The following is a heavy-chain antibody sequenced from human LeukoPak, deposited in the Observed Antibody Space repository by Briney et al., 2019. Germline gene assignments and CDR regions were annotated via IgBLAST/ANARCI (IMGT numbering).Heavy chain of an antibody. CDR1: GYTFTSYG. CDR3: ARLTMVRGVSPPRYYYYYYYMDV. CDR2: ISAYNGNT. Sequence: ASVKVSCKASGYTFTSYGISWVRQAPGQGLEWMGWISAYNGNTNYAQKLQGRVTMTTDTSTSTAYMELRSLRSDDTAVYYCARLTMVRGVSPPRYYYYYYYMDVWGKGTTVTISS. J-gene: IGHJ6*03. V-gene: IGHV1-18*01. D-gene: IGHD3-10*01.